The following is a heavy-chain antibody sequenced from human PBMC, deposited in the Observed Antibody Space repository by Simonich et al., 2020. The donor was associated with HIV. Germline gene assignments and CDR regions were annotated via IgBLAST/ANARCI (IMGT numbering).Heavy chain of an antibody. CDR2: SIPIFGTA. CDR3: ARKGGGRGVYYFDY. Sequence: QVQLVQSGAEVKKPGSSVKVSCKASGGTFSSFAISWVRQAPELGLGWVGGSIPIFGTAKYAQRFQGRVTITADESTSTAYMELSSLRSEDTGIYYCARKGGGRGVYYFDYWGQGTLVTVSS. V-gene: IGHV1-69*13. CDR1: GGTFSSFA. D-gene: IGHD3-10*01. J-gene: IGHJ4*02.